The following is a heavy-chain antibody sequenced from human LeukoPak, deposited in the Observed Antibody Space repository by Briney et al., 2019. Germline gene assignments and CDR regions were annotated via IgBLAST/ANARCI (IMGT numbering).Heavy chain of an antibody. CDR3: ARANVLRYFPDY. CDR2: ISAYNGNT. V-gene: IGHV1-18*01. J-gene: IGHJ4*02. D-gene: IGHD3-9*01. Sequence: ASVKVSCKASGYTFTSYGISWVRQAPGQGLEWMGWISAYNGNTNYAQKLQGRVTMTTDTSTSTAYMELRSLSSDDTAVYYCARANVLRYFPDYWGQGTLVTVSS. CDR1: GYTFTSYG.